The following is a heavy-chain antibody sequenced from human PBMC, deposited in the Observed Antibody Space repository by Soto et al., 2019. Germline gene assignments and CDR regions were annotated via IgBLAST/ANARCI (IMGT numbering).Heavy chain of an antibody. CDR1: GFTFSSYG. CDR2: ISYDGSNK. CDR3: AHLPDRTNIVATDY. V-gene: IGHV3-30*03. D-gene: IGHD5-12*01. Sequence: PGGSLRLSCAASGFTFSSYGMHWVRQAPGKGLEWVAVISYDGSNKYYADSVKGRFTISRDNSKNTLYLQMNSLRAEDTAVYYCAHLPDRTNIVATDYWGQGTLVTVSS. J-gene: IGHJ4*02.